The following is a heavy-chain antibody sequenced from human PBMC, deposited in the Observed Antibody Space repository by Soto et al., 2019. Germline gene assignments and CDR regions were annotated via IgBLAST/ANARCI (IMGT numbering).Heavy chain of an antibody. D-gene: IGHD1-26*01. CDR2: VYYSGTT. CDR3: VTVNLVGAAYYFDY. V-gene: IGHV4-30-4*01. Sequence: SETLSLTCTVSGGSIRNGDYYWGWIRQPPGKGLEWIGYVYYSGTTYSHPSLNSRVSISVDTSENQFSLRLTSVAAADTAVYYCVTVNLVGAAYYFDYWGPGTRVTV. CDR1: GGSIRNGDYY. J-gene: IGHJ4*02.